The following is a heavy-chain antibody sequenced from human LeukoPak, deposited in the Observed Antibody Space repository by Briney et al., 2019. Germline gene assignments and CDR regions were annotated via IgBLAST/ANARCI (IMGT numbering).Heavy chain of an antibody. CDR1: GYTLTELS. J-gene: IGHJ6*03. Sequence: SVKVSCKVSGYTLTELSMHWVRQAPGKGLEWMGGIIPIFGTANYAQKFQGRVTITADESTSTAYMELSSLRSEDTAVYYCARAGASGWYLYYYMDVWGKGTTVTISS. CDR2: IIPIFGTA. CDR3: ARAGASGWYLYYYMDV. V-gene: IGHV1-69*13. D-gene: IGHD6-19*01.